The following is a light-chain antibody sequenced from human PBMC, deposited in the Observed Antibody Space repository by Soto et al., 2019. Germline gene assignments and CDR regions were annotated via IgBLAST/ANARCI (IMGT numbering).Light chain of an antibody. V-gene: IGKV1-5*01. CDR3: QQYHSYSPWT. Sequence: DIQMTQSPSTLSASVGDRVTITCRASQTINDWLAWYQQIPGKAPKLLMYDVSRLESGVPSRFSGSGSGTEFTLTISSLQPDDFGTYYCQQYHSYSPWTFGQGTKVEMK. J-gene: IGKJ1*01. CDR2: DVS. CDR1: QTINDW.